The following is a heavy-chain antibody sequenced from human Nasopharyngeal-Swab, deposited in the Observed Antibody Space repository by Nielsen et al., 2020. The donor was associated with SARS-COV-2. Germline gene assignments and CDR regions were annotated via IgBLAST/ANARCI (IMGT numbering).Heavy chain of an antibody. CDR1: GFTFSTYA. Sequence: GGPLRPSCAASGFTFSTYAMSGVRQAPGKGLEGVSAISGSGGSTYHADSEKGRYTISRDNSKNTLYLQMKNLRAEGTAVYYCAKSKIMITFGGARDYFDYWGQGTLVTVSS. CDR2: ISGSGGST. CDR3: AKSKIMITFGGARDYFDY. J-gene: IGHJ4*02. D-gene: IGHD3-16*01. V-gene: IGHV3-23*01.